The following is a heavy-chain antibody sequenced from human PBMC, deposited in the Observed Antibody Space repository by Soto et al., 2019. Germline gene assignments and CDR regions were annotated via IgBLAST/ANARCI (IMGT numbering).Heavy chain of an antibody. D-gene: IGHD3-9*01. Sequence: PSETLSLTCTVSGGSISSGDYYWSWIRQPPGKGLEWIGYIYYSGSTYYNPSLKSRVTISVDTSKNQFSLKLSSVTAADTAVYYCVGGDILPGYYYGRNFDYWGQGTLVTVSS. CDR3: VGGDILPGYYYGRNFDY. CDR1: GGSISSGDYY. J-gene: IGHJ4*02. V-gene: IGHV4-30-4*01. CDR2: IYYSGST.